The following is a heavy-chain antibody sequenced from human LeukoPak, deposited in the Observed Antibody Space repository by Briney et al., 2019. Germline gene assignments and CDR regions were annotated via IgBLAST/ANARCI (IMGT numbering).Heavy chain of an antibody. D-gene: IGHD6-19*01. CDR2: TYYRSKWYN. CDR1: GDSVSSSA. Sequence: SQTLSLTCVVSGDSVSSSAWNWIRQSPSRGLEWLGRTYYRSKWYNNYAESMEGRMTISQDTSKNQYSLRLNSVTPDDTAVYYCARDFGTTGWHTFDYWGQGTLVTVSS. V-gene: IGHV6-1*01. J-gene: IGHJ4*02. CDR3: ARDFGTTGWHTFDY.